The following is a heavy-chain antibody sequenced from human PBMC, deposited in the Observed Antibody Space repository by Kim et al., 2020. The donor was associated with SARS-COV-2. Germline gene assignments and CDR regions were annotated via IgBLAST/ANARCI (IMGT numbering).Heavy chain of an antibody. Sequence: GGSLRLSCAASGFIVSSNYMTWVRQAPGKGLEWVSVIGGNTMDADSVHGRFTISRDNSKNTLYLQMDNLRADDTAVYYSANFGGTGNSGRFDPWGQGTLV. CDR1: GFIVSSNY. V-gene: IGHV3-53*01. CDR2: IGGNT. CDR3: ANFGGTGNSGRFDP. D-gene: IGHD3-10*01. J-gene: IGHJ5*02.